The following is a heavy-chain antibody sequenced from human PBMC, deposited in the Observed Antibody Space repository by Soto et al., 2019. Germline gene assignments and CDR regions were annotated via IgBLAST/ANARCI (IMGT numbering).Heavy chain of an antibody. CDR2: ISYDGSNK. CDR3: VLTGIAAAGDLDY. CDR1: GFTFSSYG. V-gene: IGHV3-30*03. D-gene: IGHD6-13*01. J-gene: IGHJ4*02. Sequence: GGSLRLSCAASGFTFSSYGMHWVRQAPGKGLEWVAVISYDGSNKYYADSVKGRFTISRDNSKNTLYLQMNSLRAEDTAVYYCVLTGIAAAGDLDYWRQGTLVTVSS.